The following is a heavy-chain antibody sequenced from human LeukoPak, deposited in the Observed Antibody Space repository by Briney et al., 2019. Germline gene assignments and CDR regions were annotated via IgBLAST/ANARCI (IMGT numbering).Heavy chain of an antibody. CDR1: GDSISTYY. J-gene: IGHJ4*02. CDR2: IYYSGST. V-gene: IGHV4-59*01. CDR3: ARGRIAVAGTKNYFDY. Sequence: PSETLPLTCTVSGDSISTYYWSWIRQPPGKGLEWIGDIYYSGSTNYNPSLKSRVTISVDTSKNQFSLKLSSVTAADTAVYYCARGRIAVAGTKNYFDYWGQGTLVTVSS. D-gene: IGHD6-19*01.